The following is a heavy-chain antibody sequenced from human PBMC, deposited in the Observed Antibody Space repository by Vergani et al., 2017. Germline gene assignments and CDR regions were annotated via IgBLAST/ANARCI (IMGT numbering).Heavy chain of an antibody. J-gene: IGHJ5*02. CDR2: ISGSGGST. Sequence: EVQLLESGGGLVQPGGSLRLSCAASGFTFSSYAMSWVRQAPGKGLAWVSAISGSGGSTYYADSLKGRFTISRDNSKNTLYLQMNSLRAEDTAVYYCAKCPTRYGDYGNXFDPWGQGTLVTVSS. CDR3: AKCPTRYGDYGNXFDP. V-gene: IGHV3-23*01. CDR1: GFTFSSYA. D-gene: IGHD4-17*01.